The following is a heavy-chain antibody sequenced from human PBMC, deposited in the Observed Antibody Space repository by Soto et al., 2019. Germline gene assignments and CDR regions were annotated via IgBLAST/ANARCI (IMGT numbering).Heavy chain of an antibody. CDR3: ARKIYHSDTGPNFKYYFDS. CDR2: IDPSDSQT. J-gene: IGHJ4*02. CDR1: GYSLAGYW. V-gene: IGHV5-10-1*01. Sequence: PGRPLKISCRGSGYSLAGYWLTWVLQKTGKGLEWMGRIDPSDSQTYYSPSFRGHVPMSVTKSITTVFLQWSSRRASDTAMYYCARKIYHSDTGPNFKYYFDSWGQGTPVTVSS. D-gene: IGHD3-22*01.